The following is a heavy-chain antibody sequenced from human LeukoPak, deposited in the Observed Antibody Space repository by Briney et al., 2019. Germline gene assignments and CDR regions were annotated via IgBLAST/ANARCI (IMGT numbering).Heavy chain of an antibody. V-gene: IGHV4-4*07. J-gene: IGHJ4*02. D-gene: IGHD2-15*01. CDR3: ASEGGSGGSCYPF. CDR2: IYTSGST. Sequence: SETLSLTCTVSGGSISSYYWSWIRQPAGKGLEWIGRIYTSGSTNYNPSLKSRVTMSVDTSKNQFSLNRSSVTAADTAVYDCASEGGSGGSCYPFWGQGTLVTVSS. CDR1: GGSISSYY.